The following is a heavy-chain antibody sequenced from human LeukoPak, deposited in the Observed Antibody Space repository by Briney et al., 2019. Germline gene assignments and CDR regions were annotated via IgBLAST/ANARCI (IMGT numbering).Heavy chain of an antibody. CDR2: IYDSGST. V-gene: IGHV4-39*01. Sequence: SETLSLTCTVSGGSIRSSYYYWGWLRQPPGKGWVGNGSIYDSGSTYYNPSLKSRDTISVDTTKSLFALKLNSVTAADTAVYYSARRRLRHRSFDYWGQGTLVTVSS. CDR3: ARRRLRHRSFDY. D-gene: IGHD6-25*01. J-gene: IGHJ4*02. CDR1: GGSIRSSYYY.